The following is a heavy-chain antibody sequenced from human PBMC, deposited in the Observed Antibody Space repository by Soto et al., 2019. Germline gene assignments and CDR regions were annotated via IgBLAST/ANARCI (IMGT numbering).Heavy chain of an antibody. D-gene: IGHD6-19*01. CDR2: ISAYNGNT. V-gene: IGHV1-18*01. CDR1: GYTFTSYG. J-gene: IGHJ1*01. CDR3: ARDSNGSRWYWATEYLQH. Sequence: ASVKVSCNASGYTFTSYGIRWVQQAHGQGLEWMGWISAYNGNTNYAQKLQGRVTMTTDTSTSTAYMELRSLRSDDTAVYYCARDSNGSRWYWATEYLQHRGQGTLVTVSS.